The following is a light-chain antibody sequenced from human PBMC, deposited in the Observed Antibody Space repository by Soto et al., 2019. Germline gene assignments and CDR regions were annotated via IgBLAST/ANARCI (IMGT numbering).Light chain of an antibody. Sequence: DIQMTQSPSSLFASVGERVTITCRASQDISHFLNWYQQKQGKAPKLXIYDASNLHTGVLSRFSGRGSGTDFTFTISSLQPDDSGTYYCQQYDDQTITFGQGTRLEIK. J-gene: IGKJ5*01. CDR2: DAS. CDR3: QQYDDQTIT. V-gene: IGKV1-33*01. CDR1: QDISHF.